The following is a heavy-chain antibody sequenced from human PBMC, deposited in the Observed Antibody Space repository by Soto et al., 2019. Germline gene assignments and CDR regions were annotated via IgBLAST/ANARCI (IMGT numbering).Heavy chain of an antibody. CDR3: ARAPAYGGDTFDI. D-gene: IGHD4-17*01. J-gene: IGHJ3*02. Sequence: GGSLRLSCAASGFTFSSYAMHWVRQAPGKGLEWVAVISYDGSNKYYADSVKGRFTISRDNSKNTLYLQMNSLRAEDTAVYYCARAPAYGGDTFDIWGQGTMVTVSS. CDR2: ISYDGSNK. V-gene: IGHV3-30-3*01. CDR1: GFTFSSYA.